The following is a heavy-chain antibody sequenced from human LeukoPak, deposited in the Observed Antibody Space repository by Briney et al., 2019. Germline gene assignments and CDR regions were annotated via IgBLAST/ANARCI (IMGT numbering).Heavy chain of an antibody. J-gene: IGHJ4*02. D-gene: IGHD6-13*01. CDR1: GGSISSYY. CDR2: IYYSGST. CDR3: ARSRGYFDY. Sequence: PSETLSLTCTVPGGSISSYYWSWVRQPPGKGLEWIGYIYYSGSTNYNPSLKSRVTISVDTSKNQFSLKLSSVTAADTALYYCARSRGYFDYWGQGTLVTVSS. V-gene: IGHV4-59*01.